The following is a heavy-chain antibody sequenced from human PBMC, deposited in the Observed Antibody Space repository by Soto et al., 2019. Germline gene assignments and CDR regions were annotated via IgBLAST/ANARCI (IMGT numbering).Heavy chain of an antibody. Sequence: EVQLVESGGGWVQPGESLRLSCTASGITFSSYSMNWVRQAPGTGLEWLSYISSSKTTYADSVKGRFTISRDNAKNSVYLQMNSLRDEDTAVYYCVGDQDVHTPMVHGNYWGRGTRVTVSS. J-gene: IGHJ4*02. CDR2: ISSSKTT. V-gene: IGHV3-48*02. D-gene: IGHD5-18*01. CDR1: GITFSSYS. CDR3: VGDQDVHTPMVHGNY.